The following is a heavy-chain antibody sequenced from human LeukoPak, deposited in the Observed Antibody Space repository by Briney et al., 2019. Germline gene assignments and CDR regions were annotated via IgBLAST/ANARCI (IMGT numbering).Heavy chain of an antibody. CDR3: ARDRTNAFDI. J-gene: IGHJ3*02. D-gene: IGHD1-1*01. CDR1: GFTFSSYA. V-gene: IGHV3-30-3*01. Sequence: GGSLRLSCAASGFTFSSYAMHWVRQAPGMGLEWEAVISYDGTNKYYADSVKGRFTISRDNAKNSLYLQMNSLRAEDTAVYYCARDRTNAFDIWGQGTMVTVSS. CDR2: ISYDGTNK.